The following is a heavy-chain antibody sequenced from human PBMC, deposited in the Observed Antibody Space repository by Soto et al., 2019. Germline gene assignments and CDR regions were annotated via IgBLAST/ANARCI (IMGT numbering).Heavy chain of an antibody. D-gene: IGHD6-13*01. Sequence: QVQLVESGGGVVQPGRSLRLSCAASGFTFSSYAMHWVRQAPGKGLEWVAAISYDGSNKYYADSVKGRFTISRDNSKNTLYLQMSSLGAEDRAVYYCARDLGGASSSWYYYYYYGMDVWGQGTTVTVSS. CDR2: ISYDGSNK. CDR3: ARDLGGASSSWYYYYYYGMDV. J-gene: IGHJ6*02. CDR1: GFTFSSYA. V-gene: IGHV3-30-3*01.